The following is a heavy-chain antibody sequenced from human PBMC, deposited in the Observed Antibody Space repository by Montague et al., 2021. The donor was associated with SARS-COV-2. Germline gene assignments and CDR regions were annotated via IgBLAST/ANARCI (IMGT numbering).Heavy chain of an antibody. CDR2: INSDGSTT. D-gene: IGHD6-13*01. Sequence: SLRLSCAASGFTFSSYWMHWVRQAPGKGLVWVSRINSDGSTTTYADSVKGRFTTSRDNAKNTLYLQMNSLRAEDTAVYYCATIAAVATGDYWGQGTLVTVSS. CDR1: GFTFSSYW. CDR3: ATIAAVATGDY. V-gene: IGHV3-74*01. J-gene: IGHJ4*02.